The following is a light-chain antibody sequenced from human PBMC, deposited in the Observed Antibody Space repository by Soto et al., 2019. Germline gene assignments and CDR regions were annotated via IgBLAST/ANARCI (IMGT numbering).Light chain of an antibody. CDR1: SSDVGGYNY. CDR3: SSYTSSSTSNYV. Sequence: QSVLTQPASVSGSPGQSITISCTGTSSDVGGYNYVSWYQQHPGKAPKLMIYEVSNRPSGVSNRFSGSKSGNTASLTISGLQAEDEADYYCSSYTSSSTSNYVFGTGIKVTVL. V-gene: IGLV2-14*01. J-gene: IGLJ1*01. CDR2: EVS.